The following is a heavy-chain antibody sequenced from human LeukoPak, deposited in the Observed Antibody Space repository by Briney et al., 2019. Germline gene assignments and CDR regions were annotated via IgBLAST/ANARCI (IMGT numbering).Heavy chain of an antibody. CDR1: GFTFSSYA. J-gene: IGHJ4*02. CDR2: ISYDGSNK. Sequence: GRSLRLSCAASGFTFSSYAMHWVRQAPGKGLEWVAVISYDGSNKYYADSVKGRFTISRDNSKNTLYLQVNSLRAEDTAVYYCARDRGYYDSSGYYYPRYWGQGTLVTVSS. V-gene: IGHV3-30*01. CDR3: ARDRGYYDSSGYYYPRY. D-gene: IGHD3-22*01.